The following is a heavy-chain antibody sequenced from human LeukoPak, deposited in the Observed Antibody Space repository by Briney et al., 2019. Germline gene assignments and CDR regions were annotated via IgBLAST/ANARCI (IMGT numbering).Heavy chain of an antibody. D-gene: IGHD5-12*01. V-gene: IGHV4-30-4*01. CDR2: ISSSGTT. CDR3: AGVGNGGYGDFDY. CDR1: SGSISSGDYY. J-gene: IGHJ4*02. Sequence: ASETLSLTCTVSSGSISSGDYYWSWIRQPPGKGLEWIGYISSSGTTYYNPSLRSRITISVDSSKSQFSLNLSSVTASDTAVYYCAGVGNGGYGDFDYWGQGTLVTVSS.